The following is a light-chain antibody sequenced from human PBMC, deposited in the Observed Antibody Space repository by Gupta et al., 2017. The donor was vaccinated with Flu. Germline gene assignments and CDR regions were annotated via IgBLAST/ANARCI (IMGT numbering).Light chain of an antibody. CDR1: QSVSSN. CDR3: QQYHNWPWT. J-gene: IGKJ1*01. CDR2: GAS. V-gene: IGKV3-15*01. Sequence: IGLTTSPATLSESPGERATLSCRASQSVSSNLAWYQQKPGQAPRFLIYGASTRATGVPARFSSSGSGTEFTLTISSLQSEDLAVYYCQQYHNWPWTFGQGTKVEIK.